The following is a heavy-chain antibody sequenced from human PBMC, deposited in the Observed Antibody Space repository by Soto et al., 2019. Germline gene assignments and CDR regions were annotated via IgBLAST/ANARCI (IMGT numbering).Heavy chain of an antibody. CDR2: ISYDGSNK. Sequence: QVQLVESGGGVVQPGRSLRLSCAASGFTFSSYGMHWVRQAPGKGLEWVAVISYDGSNKYYADSVKGRFTISRDNSKNTLYLQMNSLRAEDTAVYYCAKVGPGEIDYWGQGTLVTVSS. CDR1: GFTFSSYG. J-gene: IGHJ4*02. V-gene: IGHV3-30*18. CDR3: AKVGPGEIDY. D-gene: IGHD1-26*01.